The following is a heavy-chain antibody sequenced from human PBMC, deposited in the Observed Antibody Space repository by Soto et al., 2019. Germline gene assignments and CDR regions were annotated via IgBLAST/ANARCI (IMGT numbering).Heavy chain of an antibody. D-gene: IGHD5-12*01. V-gene: IGHV3-7*01. J-gene: IGHJ4*02. CDR1: GFTFSGYW. Sequence: EVQLVESGGGLVQPGGSLRLSCAASGFTFSGYWMSWVRQAPGKGLEWVANIKQDGSEKYYVDSVKGRFTISRDNAENSLFLQMSSLRAEDTAVYYCARETVELATNGWGQGTLVTVSS. CDR2: IKQDGSEK. CDR3: ARETVELATNG.